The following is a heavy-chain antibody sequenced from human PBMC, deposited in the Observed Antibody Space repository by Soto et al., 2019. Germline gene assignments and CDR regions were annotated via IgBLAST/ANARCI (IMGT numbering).Heavy chain of an antibody. V-gene: IGHV3-33*01. CDR3: ARVDTARYYYYGMDV. J-gene: IGHJ6*02. CDR1: GFTFSSYG. Sequence: QVQLVESGGGVVQPGRSLRLSCAASGFTFSSYGMHWVRQAPGKGLEWVAVIWYDGSNKYYADSVKGRFTISRDNSKNTLDLQMNSLRAEDTAVYYCARVDTARYYYYGMDVWCQRTTVTASS. CDR2: IWYDGSNK. D-gene: IGHD5-18*01.